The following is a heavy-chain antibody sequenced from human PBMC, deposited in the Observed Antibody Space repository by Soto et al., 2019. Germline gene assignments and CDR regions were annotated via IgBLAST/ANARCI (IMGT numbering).Heavy chain of an antibody. CDR2: MNPNSGNT. CDR3: TRAYGAETFDF. D-gene: IGHD3-10*01. J-gene: IGHJ5*01. Sequence: ASVKVSCKASGYTFNNYDIHWVRQAPGHGLEWMGWMNPNSGNTGYAQDFRGRVTMTQNTAIGTAYMELSSLRSDDTATYYCTRAYGAETFDFWGQGTRVTVSS. CDR1: GYTFNNYD. V-gene: IGHV1-8*02.